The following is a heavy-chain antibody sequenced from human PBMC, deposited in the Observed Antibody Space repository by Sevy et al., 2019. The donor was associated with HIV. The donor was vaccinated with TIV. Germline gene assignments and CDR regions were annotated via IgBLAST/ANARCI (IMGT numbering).Heavy chain of an antibody. J-gene: IGHJ4*02. Sequence: GVSLRLSCAASGFTFSTYSMNWVRQAPGKGLEWVSSISSRSSHIYYADSVKGRFTVSRDNAKNSVYLQMNSLRAEDTAMYYCTRARGGVAASGDYWGQGTLVTVSS. CDR3: TRARGGVAASGDY. D-gene: IGHD6-13*01. V-gene: IGHV3-21*06. CDR1: GFTFSTYS. CDR2: ISSRSSHI.